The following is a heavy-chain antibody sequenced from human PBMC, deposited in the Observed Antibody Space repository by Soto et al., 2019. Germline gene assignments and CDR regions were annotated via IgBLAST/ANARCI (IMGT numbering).Heavy chain of an antibody. J-gene: IGHJ3*02. CDR3: ARPRPAAYCGGDCSSAFDI. D-gene: IGHD2-21*02. CDR2: IYYSGST. Sequence: TLSLTCTVSGGSISSSSYYWGWIRQPPGKGLEWIGSIYYSGSTYYNPSLKSRVTISVDTSKNQFSLKLSSVTAADTAVYYCARPRPAAYCGGDCSSAFDIWGQGTMVTVSS. V-gene: IGHV4-39*01. CDR1: GGSISSSSYY.